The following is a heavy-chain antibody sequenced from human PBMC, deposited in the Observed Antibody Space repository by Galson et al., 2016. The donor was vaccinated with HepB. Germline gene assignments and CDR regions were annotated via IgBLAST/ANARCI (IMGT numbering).Heavy chain of an antibody. CDR1: GFTFSSVW. D-gene: IGHD3-22*01. CDR3: ALYYYDSSGFVDYFQH. CDR2: IKPDGSEK. V-gene: IGHV3-7*03. Sequence: SLRLSCATSGFTFSSVWMSWVRQAPGKGLEWVANIKPDGSEKYYVDSLKGRFTISRDNAKNSLYLQMNSLRAEGTAVYYCALYYYDSSGFVDYFQHWGQGTRVTVSA. J-gene: IGHJ1*01.